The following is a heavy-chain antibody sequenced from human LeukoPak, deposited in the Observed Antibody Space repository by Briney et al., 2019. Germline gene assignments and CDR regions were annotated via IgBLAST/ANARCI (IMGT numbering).Heavy chain of an antibody. V-gene: IGHV3-21*01. CDR1: GFTFSSYS. Sequence: GVSLRLSCAASGFTFSSYSMNWVRQAPGKGLEWVSSISSSSTYIYYADSVKGRFTISRDNAENSLYLQMNSLRAEDTAVYYCARDLVVAATRDANYWGQGTPVTVSS. D-gene: IGHD2-15*01. CDR2: ISSSSTYI. CDR3: ARDLVVAATRDANY. J-gene: IGHJ4*02.